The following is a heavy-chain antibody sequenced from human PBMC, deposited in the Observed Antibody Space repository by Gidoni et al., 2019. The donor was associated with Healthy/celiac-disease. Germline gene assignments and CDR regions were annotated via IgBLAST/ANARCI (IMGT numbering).Heavy chain of an antibody. V-gene: IGHV3-48*02. CDR1: GITFRSYS. CDR2: ISSRCSTI. D-gene: IGHD3-22*01. CDR3: ARDWVTYYYDSSGIRNYGMDV. J-gene: IGHJ6*02. Sequence: EVQLVESGGGLVQPGGSVRLRCAASGITFRSYSMTWVRQAPWKVLEWVSYISSRCSTIYYADSVKGRFTIPRDNAKNSLYLQMNSLRDEDTAVYYCARDWVTYYYDSSGIRNYGMDVWGQGTTVTVSS.